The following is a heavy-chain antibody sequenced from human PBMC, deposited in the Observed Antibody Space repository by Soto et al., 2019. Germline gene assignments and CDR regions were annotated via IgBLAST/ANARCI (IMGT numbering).Heavy chain of an antibody. D-gene: IGHD6-6*01. CDR3: ARSEYSSSSGRTAAY. CDR2: IWYDGSNK. Sequence: QVQLVESGGGVVQPGRSLRLSCAASGFTFSSYGMHWVRQAPGKGLEWGAVIWYDGSNKYYADSVKGRFTISRDNSKNTLYLQMNSLRAEDTAVYYCARSEYSSSSGRTAAYWGQGTLVTVSS. CDR1: GFTFSSYG. J-gene: IGHJ4*02. V-gene: IGHV3-33*01.